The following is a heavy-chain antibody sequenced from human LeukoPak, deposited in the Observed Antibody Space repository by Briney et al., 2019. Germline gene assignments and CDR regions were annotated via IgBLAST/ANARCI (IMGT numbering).Heavy chain of an antibody. V-gene: IGHV5-51*01. J-gene: IGHJ3*02. CDR2: IYPGDSDT. CDR1: GYSFTSYW. Sequence: HGESLKISCKGSGYSFTSYWIGWVRQMPGKGLEWMGIIYPGDSDTRYSPSFQGQVTVSADKSITTAYLQWSSLKASDTAMYYCARRYSNSADAFDIWGQGTMVTVSS. D-gene: IGHD1-26*01. CDR3: ARRYSNSADAFDI.